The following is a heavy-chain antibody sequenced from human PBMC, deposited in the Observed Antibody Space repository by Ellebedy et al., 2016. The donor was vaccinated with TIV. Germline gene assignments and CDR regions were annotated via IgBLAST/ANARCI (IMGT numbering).Heavy chain of an antibody. CDR3: ASGIGEDAFDI. CDR2: IKQDGSEK. V-gene: IGHV3-7*03. Sequence: GGSLRLSCAASGFTFSSYWMSWVRQAPGKGLEWVANIKQDGSEKYYVDSVKGRFTISRDNAKNSLYLQMNSLRAEDTAVYYCASGIGEDAFDIWGQGTMVTVSS. J-gene: IGHJ3*02. CDR1: GFTFSSYW. D-gene: IGHD2-21*01.